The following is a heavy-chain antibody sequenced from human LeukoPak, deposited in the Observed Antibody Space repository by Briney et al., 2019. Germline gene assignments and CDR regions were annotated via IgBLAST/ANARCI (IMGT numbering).Heavy chain of an antibody. D-gene: IGHD3-22*01. CDR1: GFTFSSYA. V-gene: IGHV3-23*01. Sequence: GGSLRLSCAASGFTFSSYAMSWVRQAPGKGLEWVSAISGSGGSTYYADSVKGRFTISRDNSKNTLYLQMNSLRAEDTAVYYCAKGGRWYYYDSSGFIFYWGQGTLVTVSS. CDR2: ISGSGGST. CDR3: AKGGRWYYYDSSGFIFY. J-gene: IGHJ4*02.